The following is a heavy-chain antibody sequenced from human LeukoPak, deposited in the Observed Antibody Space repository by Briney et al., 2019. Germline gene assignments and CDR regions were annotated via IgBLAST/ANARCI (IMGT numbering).Heavy chain of an antibody. D-gene: IGHD3-10*01. CDR3: ARDRGGSGSFDY. Sequence: PGGSLRLSCAASRFTVSSNYMSWVRQAPGKGLEWVSVIYSGGNTYYADSVQGRLTISRDNSKNTLYLQMNSLRAEDTAGYYCARDRGGSGSFDYWGQGTLVTVSS. CDR2: IYSGGNT. V-gene: IGHV3-66*01. J-gene: IGHJ4*02. CDR1: RFTVSSNY.